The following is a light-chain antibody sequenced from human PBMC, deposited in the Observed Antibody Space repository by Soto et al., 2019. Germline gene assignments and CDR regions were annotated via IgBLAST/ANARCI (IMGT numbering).Light chain of an antibody. Sequence: QAVVTQPPSASGTPGQRVTISCSGSSSNIGSNTVNWYQQLPGTAPKLLICTNNQRPSGVPDRFSGSKSGTSASLAISGHQSEDEAAYYFAAWDDSLNGVVFGGGTQLTVL. CDR3: AAWDDSLNGVV. CDR1: SSNIGSNT. CDR2: TNN. V-gene: IGLV1-44*01. J-gene: IGLJ2*01.